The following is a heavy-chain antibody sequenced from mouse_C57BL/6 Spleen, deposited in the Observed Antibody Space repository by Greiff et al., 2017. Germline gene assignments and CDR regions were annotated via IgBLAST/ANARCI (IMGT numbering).Heavy chain of an antibody. D-gene: IGHD2-5*01. CDR3: ARPDYTNYGGAMDY. J-gene: IGHJ4*01. CDR2: IDPANGNT. V-gene: IGHV14-3*01. Sequence: VQLKESVAELVRPGASVKLSCTASGFNIKNTYMHWVKQRPEQGLEWIGRIDPANGNTKYAPKFQGKATIPADTSSNTAYLPLSSLTSEDTAIYYCARPDYTNYGGAMDYWGQGTSVTVSS. CDR1: GFNIKNTY.